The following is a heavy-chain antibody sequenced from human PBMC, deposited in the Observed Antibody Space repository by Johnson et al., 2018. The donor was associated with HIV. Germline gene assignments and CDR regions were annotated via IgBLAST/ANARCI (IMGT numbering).Heavy chain of an antibody. Sequence: QVQLVESGGGVVQPGRSLRLSCAASGFTFSSYAMHWVRQAPGKGLEWVAVISYDGSNKYYADSEKGRFTISRDNSKNTLYLQMISLRAEDTAVYFCAKDERQLGGWSHAFDIWGQGTKVTVSS. D-gene: IGHD3-16*01. J-gene: IGHJ3*02. V-gene: IGHV3-30*04. CDR1: GFTFSSYA. CDR2: ISYDGSNK. CDR3: AKDERQLGGWSHAFDI.